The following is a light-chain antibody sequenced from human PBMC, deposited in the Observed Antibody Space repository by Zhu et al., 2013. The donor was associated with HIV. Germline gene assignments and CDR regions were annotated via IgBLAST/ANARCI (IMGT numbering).Light chain of an antibody. CDR3: QQLNSYPPV. V-gene: IGKV1-8*01. CDR2: DAS. J-gene: IGKJ3*01. CDR1: QDIGTD. Sequence: IRMTQSPSSFSASTGDRVTVTCRASQDIGTDLAWYQQKPGKAPNLLIYDASTLQSGVPSRFSGSGSGTEFTLTISSLQPEDFATYYCQQLNSYPPVFGPGTKVDVK.